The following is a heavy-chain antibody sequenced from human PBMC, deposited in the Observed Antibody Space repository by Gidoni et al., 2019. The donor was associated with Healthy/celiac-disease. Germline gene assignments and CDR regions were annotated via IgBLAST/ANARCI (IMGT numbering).Heavy chain of an antibody. CDR1: GSTFSSYA. CDR2: ISYDGSNK. Sequence: QVQLVESGGGVVQPGRSLRLSCAASGSTFSSYAMHWVRQAPGKGLEWVAVISYDGSNKYYADSVKGRFTISRDNSKNTLYLQMNSLRAEDTAVYYCARERRITMVRGVRGVFDYWGQGTLVTVSS. J-gene: IGHJ4*02. CDR3: ARERRITMVRGVRGVFDY. D-gene: IGHD3-10*01. V-gene: IGHV3-30-3*01.